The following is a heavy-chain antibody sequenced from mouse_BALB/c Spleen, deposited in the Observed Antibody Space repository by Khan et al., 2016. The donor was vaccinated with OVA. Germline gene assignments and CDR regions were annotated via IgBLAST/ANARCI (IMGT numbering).Heavy chain of an antibody. CDR1: GYSITSNYA. Sequence: EVQLKESGPGLVKPSQSLSLTCTVTGYSITSNYAWNWIRQFPGNKLECMVYISYSGSTTYNPSLKSRISITRDTSKNQFFLQLKSVTTEDTATYYCARGNYYGYYFDYWGQGTSLTVSS. V-gene: IGHV3-2*02. CDR2: ISYSGST. D-gene: IGHD1-1*01. CDR3: ARGNYYGYYFDY. J-gene: IGHJ2*02.